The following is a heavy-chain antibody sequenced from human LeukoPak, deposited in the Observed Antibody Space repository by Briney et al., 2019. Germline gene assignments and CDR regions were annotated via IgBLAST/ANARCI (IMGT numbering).Heavy chain of an antibody. CDR1: GYTFTSYD. CDR3: ARGVGYVEYYYDSSGYYYYMDV. CDR2: MNPNSGNT. V-gene: IGHV1-8*03. J-gene: IGHJ6*03. Sequence: ASVKVSCKASGYTFTSYDINWVRQATGQGLEWMGWMNPNSGNTGYAQKFQSRVTITRNTSISTAYMELSSLRSEDTAVYYCARGVGYVEYYYDSSGYYYYMDVWGKGTTVTVSS. D-gene: IGHD3-22*01.